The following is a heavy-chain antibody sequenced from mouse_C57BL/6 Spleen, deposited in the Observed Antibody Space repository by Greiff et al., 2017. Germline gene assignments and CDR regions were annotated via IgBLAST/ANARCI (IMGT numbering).Heavy chain of an antibody. CDR3: ARWGDYYSFDY. CDR1: GYTFTDYY. Sequence: VQGVESGAELVRPGASVKLSCKASGYTFTDYYINWVKQRPGQGLEWIARIYPGSGNTYYNEKFKGKATLTAEKSSSTAYMQLSSLTSEDSAVYFCARWGDYYSFDYWGQGTTLTVSS. CDR2: IYPGSGNT. V-gene: IGHV1-76*01. D-gene: IGHD1-1*01. J-gene: IGHJ2*01.